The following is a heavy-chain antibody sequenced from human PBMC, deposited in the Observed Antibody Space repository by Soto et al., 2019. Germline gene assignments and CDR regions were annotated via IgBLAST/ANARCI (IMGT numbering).Heavy chain of an antibody. CDR1: GYTSTNLD. CDR2: INPNSDT. J-gene: IGHJ4*02. V-gene: IGHV1-8*01. Sequence: QVQLVQSGAEVKKPGASVKVSCKASGYTSTNLDINWVRQATGQGLEWMGWINPNSDTGYAQKFQGGVPLTRDTSTSTVYIELSGLRSDDTAVYYCAEYQPQLGFTSWGQGTPVAVSS. CDR3: AEYQPQLGFTS. D-gene: IGHD1-1*01.